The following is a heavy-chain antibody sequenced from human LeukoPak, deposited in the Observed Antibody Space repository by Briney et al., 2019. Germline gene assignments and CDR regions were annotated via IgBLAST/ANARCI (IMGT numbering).Heavy chain of an antibody. CDR3: AATSIIFNWFVP. CDR2: SVPMSDTK. J-gene: IGHJ5*02. CDR1: GGSFGDFA. Sequence: SVKVSCKASGGSFGDFAIIWVRQAPGHGLEWMGRSVPMSDTKDYAQKFQGRVTFTTDESTTTAHMELSNLSPEDTAVYYCAATSIIFNWFVPWGGGTLVTVSS. D-gene: IGHD1-14*01. V-gene: IGHV1-69*05.